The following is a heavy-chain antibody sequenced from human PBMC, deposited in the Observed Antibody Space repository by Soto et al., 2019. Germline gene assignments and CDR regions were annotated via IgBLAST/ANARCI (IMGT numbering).Heavy chain of an antibody. V-gene: IGHV4-61*01. CDR1: GGSVSAGTYH. CDR3: ARDRGDVSYSHDS. Sequence: QVQLQESGPGLVKPSETLSLTCSVSGGSVSAGTYHWSWIRQPPGKGLEWIGFIYYSGGTSYNPSLKSRVTISIDASKNQFSMKLSSVTAADTAVYYCARDRGDVSYSHDSWGQGSLVTVSS. CDR2: IYYSGGT. D-gene: IGHD1-26*01. J-gene: IGHJ4*02.